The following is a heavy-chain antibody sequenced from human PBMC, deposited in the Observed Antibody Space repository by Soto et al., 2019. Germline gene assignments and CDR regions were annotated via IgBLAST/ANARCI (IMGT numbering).Heavy chain of an antibody. CDR2: ITSSGSTI. V-gene: IGHV3-11*01. D-gene: IGHD6-19*01. J-gene: IGHJ6*02. CDR1: GFTFSDYY. CDR3: ATDPDSSCYYGMDV. Sequence: QVQLVESGGGLVKPGGSLRLSCAASGFTFSDYYMSWIRQAPGKGLEWVSCITSSGSTIHYADSVKGRFTISRDNAKNSLYLQMNSLRAEDTAVYYCATDPDSSCYYGMDVWGQGTTVTVSS.